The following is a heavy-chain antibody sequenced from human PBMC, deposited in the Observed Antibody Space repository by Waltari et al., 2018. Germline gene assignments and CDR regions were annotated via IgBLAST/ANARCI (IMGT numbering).Heavy chain of an antibody. CDR2: ILFDGSNN. Sequence: QVQLVESGGGVVQPGTSLRLSCAAFGFTFSNYAMHWVRQAPGKGLEWVAVILFDGSNNYYADSVKGRFTISRGNSENTVFLQINSLTADDTAVYYCARDSRATGMGALDYWGQGTLVTVSS. CDR3: ARDSRATGMGALDY. CDR1: GFTFSNYA. V-gene: IGHV3-33*01. D-gene: IGHD1-1*01. J-gene: IGHJ4*02.